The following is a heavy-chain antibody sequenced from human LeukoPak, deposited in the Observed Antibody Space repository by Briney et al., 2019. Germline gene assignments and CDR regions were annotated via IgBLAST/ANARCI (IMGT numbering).Heavy chain of an antibody. J-gene: IGHJ5*02. V-gene: IGHV3-21*01. D-gene: IGHD3-3*01. CDR1: GFTFSSYS. CDR3: ARVGYDFWSGYYRWFDP. Sequence: GGSLRLSCAASGFTFSSYSMNWVRQAPGKGLEWVSSISSSSSYIYYADSVKGRFTISRDNAKNSLYLQINSLRAADTAVYYCARVGYDFWSGYYRWFDPWGQGTLVTVSS. CDR2: ISSSSSYI.